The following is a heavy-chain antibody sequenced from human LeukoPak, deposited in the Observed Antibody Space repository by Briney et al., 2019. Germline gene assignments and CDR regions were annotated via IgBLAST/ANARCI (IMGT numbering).Heavy chain of an antibody. Sequence: GESLKISCKGLGYDFSTYWNAWVRQRPGKGLEWMGIIYPGGSETRYDPSFQGQVTISADRSTSTAYLQWSSLKASDTAMYYCARVDSGSYLRAFDIWGQGTMVTVSS. J-gene: IGHJ3*02. CDR1: GYDFSTYW. CDR2: IYPGGSET. V-gene: IGHV5-51*01. D-gene: IGHD1-26*01. CDR3: ARVDSGSYLRAFDI.